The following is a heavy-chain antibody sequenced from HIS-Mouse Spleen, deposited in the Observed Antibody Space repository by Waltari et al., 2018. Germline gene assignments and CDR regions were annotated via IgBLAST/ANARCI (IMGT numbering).Heavy chain of an antibody. CDR3: AREIPYSSSWYDWYFDL. V-gene: IGHV4-39*07. J-gene: IGHJ2*01. CDR2: IYYSGGT. Sequence: QLQLQESGPGLVKPSETLSLTCTVSGGSISSSSYYWGWIRQPPGKGLEWIGSIYYSGGTYNNPSLKSRVTISVDTSKNQFSLKRSSVPAADTAVYYCAREIPYSSSWYDWYFDLWGRGTLVTVSS. CDR1: GGSISSSSYY. D-gene: IGHD6-13*01.